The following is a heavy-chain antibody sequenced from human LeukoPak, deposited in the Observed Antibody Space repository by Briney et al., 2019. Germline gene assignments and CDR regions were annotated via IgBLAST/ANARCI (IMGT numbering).Heavy chain of an antibody. D-gene: IGHD2-15*01. J-gene: IGHJ4*02. Sequence: GGSLRLSCAASGFTVNINYMSWVRQAPGKGLEWVSVIYSGGSTYYADSVKGGFTISRDNSKNTLYLQMNSLRAEDTAVYYCARVVAATGGIDYWGQGTLVTVSS. CDR3: ARVVAATGGIDY. CDR1: GFTVNINY. V-gene: IGHV3-66*01. CDR2: IYSGGST.